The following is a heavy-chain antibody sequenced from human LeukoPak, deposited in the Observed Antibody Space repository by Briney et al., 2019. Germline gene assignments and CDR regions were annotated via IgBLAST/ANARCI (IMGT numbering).Heavy chain of an antibody. CDR2: ISSSGSMV. V-gene: IGHV3-11*04. CDR3: AKDNPIETVPGLGPGQ. Sequence: GGSLRLSCAASGFTFSDFYMSWIRQAPGKGVEWISCISSSGSMVKYADSVKGRFTISRDNSKNTLYLQMNSLRVDDAGVYYCAKDNPIETVPGLGPGQWGQGTLVTVSS. J-gene: IGHJ4*02. CDR1: GFTFSDFY. D-gene: IGHD2-2*01.